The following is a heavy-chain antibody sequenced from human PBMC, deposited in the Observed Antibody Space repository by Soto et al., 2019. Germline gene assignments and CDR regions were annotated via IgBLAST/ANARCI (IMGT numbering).Heavy chain of an antibody. D-gene: IGHD6-6*01. Sequence: GGSLRLSCAASGFTFSSYGMRWVRQATGKGLEWVSAIGTAGDTYYPGSVKGRFTISRENAKNSLYLQMNSLRAGDTAVYYCARAHWGSSSREKAYYYYYYGMDVWGQGTTVTVSS. CDR3: ARAHWGSSSREKAYYYYYYGMDV. J-gene: IGHJ6*02. CDR1: GFTFSSYG. CDR2: IGTAGDT. V-gene: IGHV3-13*01.